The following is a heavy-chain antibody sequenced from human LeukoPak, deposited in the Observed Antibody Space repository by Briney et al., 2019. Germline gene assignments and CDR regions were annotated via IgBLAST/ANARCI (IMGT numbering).Heavy chain of an antibody. Sequence: SETLSLTCTVSGGSISSYYWSWIRQPPGNGLGWIGYIYYSGSTNYNPSLKSRVTISVDTSKNQCSLKLSSVTAADTAVYYCAREDGGSGWFDPWGQGTLVTVSS. V-gene: IGHV4-59*01. J-gene: IGHJ5*02. CDR1: GGSISSYY. D-gene: IGHD3-10*01. CDR3: AREDGGSGWFDP. CDR2: IYYSGST.